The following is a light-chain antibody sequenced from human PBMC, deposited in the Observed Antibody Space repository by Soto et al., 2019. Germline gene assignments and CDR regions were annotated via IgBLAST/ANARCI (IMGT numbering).Light chain of an antibody. J-gene: IGKJ1*01. CDR3: QQYGRSPRM. CDR1: QHISSTF. V-gene: IGKV3-20*01. CDR2: AAS. Sequence: EIVLTQSPGTLSLSPGQGATLSCRASQHISSTFLAWYQQKPGQAPRLLIFAASSRATGIPDRLSGSASGTDFTLSISRLEPEDSAVYYCQQYGRSPRMFGQGTKVDIK.